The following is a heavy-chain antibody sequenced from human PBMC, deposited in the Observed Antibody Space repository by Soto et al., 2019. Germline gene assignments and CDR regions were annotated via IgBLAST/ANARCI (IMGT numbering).Heavy chain of an antibody. CDR3: ARPYDYGGNKRPNYYYYYGMDV. Sequence: SVKVSCKASGGTFSSYAISWVRQAPGQGLEWMGGIIPIFGTANYAQKFQGRVAITADESTSTAYMELSSLRSEDTAVYYCARPYDYGGNKRPNYYYYYGMDVWGQGTTVTVSS. CDR2: IIPIFGTA. J-gene: IGHJ6*02. CDR1: GGTFSSYA. D-gene: IGHD4-17*01. V-gene: IGHV1-69*13.